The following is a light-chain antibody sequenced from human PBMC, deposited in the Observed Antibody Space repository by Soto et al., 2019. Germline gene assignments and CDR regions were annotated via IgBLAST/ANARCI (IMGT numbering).Light chain of an antibody. CDR1: TGAVTSGHH. J-gene: IGLJ3*02. V-gene: IGLV7-46*01. CDR2: DTS. CDR3: LLTYSGPWV. Sequence: QAVVTQEPSLTVSPGGTVTLTCVSNTGAVTSGHHPYWVQQKPGQAPRTLIYDTSNKDSSTPARFSGSLLGGKAALTLSGAQPEDEADYYCLLTYSGPWVFGGGTKLTVL.